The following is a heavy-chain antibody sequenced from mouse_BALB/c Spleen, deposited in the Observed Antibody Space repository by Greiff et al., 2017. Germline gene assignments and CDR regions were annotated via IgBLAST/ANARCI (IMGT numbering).Heavy chain of an antibody. CDR2: ILPGSGST. D-gene: IGHD2-4*01. J-gene: IGHJ3*01. CDR3: ARGSTMITTWFAY. CDR1: GYTFSSYW. Sequence: QVQLKQSGAELMKPGASVKISCKATGYTFSSYWIEWVKQRPGHGLEWIGEILPGSGSTNYNEKFKGKATFTADTSSNTAYMQLSSLTSEDSAVYYCARGSTMITTWFAYWGQGTLVTVSA. V-gene: IGHV1-9*01.